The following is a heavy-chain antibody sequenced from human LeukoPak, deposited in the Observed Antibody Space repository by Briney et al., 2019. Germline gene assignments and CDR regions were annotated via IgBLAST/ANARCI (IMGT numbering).Heavy chain of an antibody. J-gene: IGHJ4*02. D-gene: IGHD6-19*01. CDR3: ARVLPQWLARYYFDY. V-gene: IGHV4-39*01. CDR2: IYYSGST. Sequence: SETLSLTCTVSGDSISSSSYYWGWIRQPPGKGLEWIGTIYYSGSTYYNPSLESRVTISIDTSKNQFSLKLNSVTAADTAVYYCARVLPQWLARYYFDYWGQGSLVTVSS. CDR1: GDSISSSSYY.